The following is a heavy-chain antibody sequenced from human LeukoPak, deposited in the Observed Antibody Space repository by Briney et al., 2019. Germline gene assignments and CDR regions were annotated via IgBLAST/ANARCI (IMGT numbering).Heavy chain of an antibody. Sequence: PSETLSLTCTVSGGSISSYSWSWIRQPAGKVLEWIGRIYTSGSITYNPSLKSRVSMSVDTSKNQFSLKLSSVTAADTAVYYCARDSGTTGEVKFDPWGQGTLVTVSS. CDR1: GGSISSYS. CDR2: IYTSGSI. D-gene: IGHD3-10*01. CDR3: ARDSGTTGEVKFDP. V-gene: IGHV4-4*07. J-gene: IGHJ5*02.